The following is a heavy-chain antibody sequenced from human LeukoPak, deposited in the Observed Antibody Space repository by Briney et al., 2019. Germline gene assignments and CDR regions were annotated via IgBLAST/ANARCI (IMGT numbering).Heavy chain of an antibody. Sequence: GGSLRLYCAASGFTFSSYSMNWVRQAPGKGLEWVSYISNSAIYYADSLKGRFTISRDNAKNSLYLQMNSLRDEDTAVYYCARDTDYSFDYWGQGTLVTVSS. V-gene: IGHV3-48*02. J-gene: IGHJ4*02. CDR2: ISNSAI. CDR1: GFTFSSYS. D-gene: IGHD4-11*01. CDR3: ARDTDYSFDY.